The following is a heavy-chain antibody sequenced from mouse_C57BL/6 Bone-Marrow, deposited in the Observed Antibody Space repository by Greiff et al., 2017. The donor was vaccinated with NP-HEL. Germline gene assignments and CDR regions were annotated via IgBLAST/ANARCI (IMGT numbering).Heavy chain of an antibody. V-gene: IGHV1-55*01. Sequence: QVQLQQPGAELVKPGASVKMSCKASGYTFTSYWITWVKQRPGQGLEWIGDIYPGSGSTNYNEKFKSKATLTVDTSSSTAYMQLSSLTSEASAVYYGARYDGYYVRDWFAYWGQGTLVTVSA. J-gene: IGHJ3*01. CDR3: ARYDGYYVRDWFAY. CDR1: GYTFTSYW. CDR2: IYPGSGST. D-gene: IGHD2-3*01.